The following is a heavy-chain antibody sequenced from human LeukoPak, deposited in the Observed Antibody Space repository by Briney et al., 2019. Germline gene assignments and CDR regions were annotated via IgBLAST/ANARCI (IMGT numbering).Heavy chain of an antibody. D-gene: IGHD3-3*01. J-gene: IGHJ6*02. CDR3: AKGGTYYDFWSGYYSGYYYGMDV. Sequence: SETLSLTCAVYGGSFSGYYWSWIRQPPGKGLEWIGEINHSGSTNYNPSLKSRVTISVDTSKNQFSLKLSSVTAADTAVYYCAKGGTYYDFWSGYYSGYYYGMDVWGQGTTVTVSS. CDR1: GGSFSGYY. V-gene: IGHV4-34*01. CDR2: INHSGST.